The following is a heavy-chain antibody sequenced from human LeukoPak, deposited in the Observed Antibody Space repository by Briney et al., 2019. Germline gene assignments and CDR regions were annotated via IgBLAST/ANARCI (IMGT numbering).Heavy chain of an antibody. CDR1: GYTFTGYY. CDR2: VNPNSGGT. V-gene: IGHV1-2*02. J-gene: IGHJ3*02. D-gene: IGHD3-10*01. CDR3: ARRMVRGVIIKRYGAFDI. Sequence: ASVKVSCKASGYTFTGYYMHWVRQAPGQELEWMGWVNPNSGGTNYAQKFQGRVTMTRDTSISTAYMELSSLRSEDTAVYYCARRMVRGVIIKRYGAFDIWGQGTMVTVSS.